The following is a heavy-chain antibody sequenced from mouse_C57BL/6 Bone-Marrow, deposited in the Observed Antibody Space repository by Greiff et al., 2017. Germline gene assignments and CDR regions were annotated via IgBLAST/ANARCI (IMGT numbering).Heavy chain of an antibody. CDR3: ASPYGSENWYFDV. Sequence: EVMLVESGGGLVKPGGSLKLSCAASGFTFSDYGMHWVRQAPEKGLEWVAYISSGSSTIYYADTVKGRFTISRDNAKNTLFLQMTSLRSEDTAMYDCASPYGSENWYFDVWGTGTTVTVSS. J-gene: IGHJ1*03. CDR2: ISSGSSTI. CDR1: GFTFSDYG. V-gene: IGHV5-17*01. D-gene: IGHD1-1*01.